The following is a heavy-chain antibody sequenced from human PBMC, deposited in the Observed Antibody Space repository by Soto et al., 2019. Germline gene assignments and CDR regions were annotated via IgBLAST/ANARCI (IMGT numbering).Heavy chain of an antibody. CDR2: IYWDDDK. CDR3: SHYVSLSPAGWFDP. V-gene: IGHV2-5*02. J-gene: IGHJ5*02. Sequence: QITLKESGPTLVKPTQTLTLTCTFSGLSLSTSGEAVGWIRQPPGKALEWLALIYWDDDKRYNPTPKTRLTTTKDASKTQTVLTQPNMDPLDTATYYYSHYVSLSPAGWFDPWGQGILVTVSS. D-gene: IGHD3-10*01. CDR1: GLSLSTSGEA.